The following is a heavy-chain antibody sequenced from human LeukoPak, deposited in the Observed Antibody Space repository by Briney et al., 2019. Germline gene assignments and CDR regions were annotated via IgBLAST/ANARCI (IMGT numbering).Heavy chain of an antibody. D-gene: IGHD6-19*01. CDR1: GFTFSSYA. J-gene: IGHJ4*02. V-gene: IGHV3-64D*09. Sequence: GGSLRLSCSASGFTFSSYAMHWVRQAPGKGLEYVSAITSKGGSTYYADSVKGRFTISRDNSKNTLYLQMSSLRAEDTAVYYCVKSGIAVSGTDSWGQGTLVTVSS. CDR2: ITSKGGST. CDR3: VKSGIAVSGTDS.